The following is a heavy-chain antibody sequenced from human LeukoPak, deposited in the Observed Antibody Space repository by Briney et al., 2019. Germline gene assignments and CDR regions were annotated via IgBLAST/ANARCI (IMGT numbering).Heavy chain of an antibody. V-gene: IGHV3-23*01. CDR2: ITGSGSNT. CDR3: ARDGWHYEFDY. Sequence: PGGSLRLSCAASGFSFSSFAMSWVRQAPGKGLEWVSAITGSGSNTYYADSVKGRFTISRDNSKNTLYLQMNSMRADDTAVYYCARDGWHYEFDYWGQGTLVTVSS. J-gene: IGHJ4*02. CDR1: GFSFSSFA. D-gene: IGHD1-7*01.